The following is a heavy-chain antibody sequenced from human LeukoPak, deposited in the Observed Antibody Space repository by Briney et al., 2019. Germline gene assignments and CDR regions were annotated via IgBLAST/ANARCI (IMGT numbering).Heavy chain of an antibody. CDR2: IKQDGGET. V-gene: IGHV3-7*01. D-gene: IGHD5-18*01. J-gene: IGHJ2*01. Sequence: GGSLRLSCAASGFNFNNYWMTWVRQAPGKGLDWVASIKQDGGETYYVGSVKGRFTISRDNSKNTLYLQMNSLRAEDTAVYYCAKDADTATIIYWYFDLWGRGTLVTVSS. CDR3: AKDADTATIIYWYFDL. CDR1: GFNFNNYW.